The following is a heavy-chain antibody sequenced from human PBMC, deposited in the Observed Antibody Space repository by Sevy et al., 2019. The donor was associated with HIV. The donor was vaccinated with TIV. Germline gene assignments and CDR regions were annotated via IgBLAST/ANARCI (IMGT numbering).Heavy chain of an antibody. J-gene: IGHJ6*03. CDR2: ISAYNVNT. Sequence: ASVKVSCKASGYTFTSYGISWERQAPGQGLEWMGWISAYNVNTNYAQKLQGRVTMTTDTSTSTAYMELRSLRSDDTAVYYCARDIVVVENYYYYYMDVWGKGTTVTVSS. CDR1: GYTFTSYG. D-gene: IGHD2-15*01. CDR3: ARDIVVVENYYYYYMDV. V-gene: IGHV1-18*01.